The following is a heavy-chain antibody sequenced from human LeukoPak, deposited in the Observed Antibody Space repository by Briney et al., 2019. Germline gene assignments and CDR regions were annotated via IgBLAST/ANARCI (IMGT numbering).Heavy chain of an antibody. Sequence: ASVKVSCKASGYTFTSYYMHWVRQAPGQGLEWMGIINPSGGSTSYAQKFQGRVTMTTDTSTSTAYMELRSLRSDDTAVYYCARYPYYYGSGSYHFDYWGQGTLVTVSS. J-gene: IGHJ4*02. V-gene: IGHV1-46*01. CDR1: GYTFTSYY. D-gene: IGHD3-10*01. CDR3: ARYPYYYGSGSYHFDY. CDR2: INPSGGST.